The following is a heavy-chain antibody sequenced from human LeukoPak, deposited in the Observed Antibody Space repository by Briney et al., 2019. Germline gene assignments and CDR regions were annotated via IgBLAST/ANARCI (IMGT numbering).Heavy chain of an antibody. CDR3: ASSVGIQLWLSDTDV. CDR2: IYHSGST. J-gene: IGHJ6*04. Sequence: SETLSLTCTVSGGSFGRGDYYWSWVRQSPVKGLEWIGYIYHSGSTYYNPSLKSRVTISVDRSKNQFSLKLSSVTAADTAVYYCASSVGIQLWLSDTDVWGKGTTVTVSS. V-gene: IGHV4-30-2*06. D-gene: IGHD5-18*01. CDR1: GGSFGRGDYY.